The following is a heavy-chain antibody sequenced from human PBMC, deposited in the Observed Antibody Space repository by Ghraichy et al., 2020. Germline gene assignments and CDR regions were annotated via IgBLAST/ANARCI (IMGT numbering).Heavy chain of an antibody. D-gene: IGHD5-18*01. V-gene: IGHV3-7*03. CDR2: INEDATEK. CDR1: EFIFNSYW. J-gene: IGHJ4*02. Sequence: GGSLRLSCAASEFIFNSYWISWVRQAPGKGLEWVADINEDATEKYYVGSVRGRFTISRDNARNSVYLQMNSLRAEDTAVYYCATTAIQVNPRLYYFDYWGQGVLVTVSS. CDR3: ATTAIQVNPRLYYFDY.